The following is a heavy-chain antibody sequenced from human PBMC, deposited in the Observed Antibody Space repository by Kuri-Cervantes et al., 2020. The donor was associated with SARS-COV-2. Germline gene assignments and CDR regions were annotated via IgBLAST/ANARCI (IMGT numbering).Heavy chain of an antibody. CDR1: GYSFTSYW. V-gene: IGHV5-10-1*01. CDR3: ARRPDSSGYNYYYYYGMDV. CDR2: IDPSDSYT. Sequence: GGSLRLSCKGSGYSFTSYWISWVRQMPGKGLEWMGRIDPSDSYTNYSPSFQGHVTISADKSISTAYLQWSSLKASDTAMYYRARRPDSSGYNYYYYYGMDVWGQGTTVTVSS. D-gene: IGHD3-22*01. J-gene: IGHJ6*02.